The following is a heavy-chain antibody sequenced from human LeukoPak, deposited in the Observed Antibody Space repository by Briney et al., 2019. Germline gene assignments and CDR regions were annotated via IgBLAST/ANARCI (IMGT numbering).Heavy chain of an antibody. D-gene: IGHD3-22*01. V-gene: IGHV1-18*01. CDR2: ISAYNGNT. CDR1: GYTFTSYG. J-gene: IGHJ4*02. Sequence: ASVKVSCKASGYTFTSYGIRWVRQAPGQGLEWMGWISAYNGNTNYAQKLQGRVTMTTDTSTSTAYMELRSLRSDDTAVYYCARGREWYDSSGYHYWGQGTLVTVSS. CDR3: ARGREWYDSSGYHY.